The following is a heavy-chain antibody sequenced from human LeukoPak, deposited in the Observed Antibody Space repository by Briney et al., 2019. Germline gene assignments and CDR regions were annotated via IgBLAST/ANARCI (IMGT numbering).Heavy chain of an antibody. Sequence: ASVKVSCKAAGYTFTSYAMHWVRQTPGQRLEWMGWINAGNGNTKYSHKFQGRVTITRDTSASTAYMELSSLRSEDTAVYYCARQGPHPLDAFDIWGQGTMVTVSS. CDR3: ARQGPHPLDAFDI. CDR2: INAGNGNT. J-gene: IGHJ3*02. CDR1: GYTFTSYA. V-gene: IGHV1-3*01.